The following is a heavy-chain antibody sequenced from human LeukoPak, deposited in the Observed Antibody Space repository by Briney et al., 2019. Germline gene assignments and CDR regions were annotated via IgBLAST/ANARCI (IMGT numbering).Heavy chain of an antibody. CDR1: GFTFSSYD. V-gene: IGHV3-13*01. D-gene: IGHD3-9*01. J-gene: IGHJ6*02. CDR2: IGTAGDT. CDR3: ARAVRYFDWLLFHYYYGMDV. Sequence: GGSLRLSCAASGFTFSSYDMHWVRQATGKGLEWVSAIGTAGDTYYPGSVKGRFTISRENAKNSLYLQMSSLRAGDTAVYYCARAVRYFDWLLFHYYYGMDVWGQGTTVTASS.